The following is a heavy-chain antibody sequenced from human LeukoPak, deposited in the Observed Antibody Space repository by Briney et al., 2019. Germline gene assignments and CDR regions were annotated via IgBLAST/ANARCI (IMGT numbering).Heavy chain of an antibody. J-gene: IGHJ5*02. CDR2: IKQDGSDK. D-gene: IGHD5-24*01. Sequence: GGSLRLSCAASGFTFSNYWMTWVRQAPGKGLEWVANIKQDGSDKYYVDSVKGRFTISRDNAKNSLYLQMNSLRTEDTAVYYCARWGPERDGYNYIDRWGQGTLVTVSS. CDR3: ARWGPERDGYNYIDR. CDR1: GFTFSNYW. V-gene: IGHV3-7*01.